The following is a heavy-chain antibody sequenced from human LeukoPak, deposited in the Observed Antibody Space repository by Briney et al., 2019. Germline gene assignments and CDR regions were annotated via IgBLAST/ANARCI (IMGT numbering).Heavy chain of an antibody. CDR3: AKPPNYGAYYYGMDV. V-gene: IGHV3-23*01. CDR2: ISYNGGST. CDR1: GFTFTNYA. Sequence: GGSLRLSCAASGFTFTNYAMSRVRQAPGKGLEWVSAISYNGGSTYYSDSVKGRFTISRDNSKNTVYLQMNSLRAEDTAVYYCAKPPNYGAYYYGMDVWGKGTTVTVSS. J-gene: IGHJ6*04. D-gene: IGHD4/OR15-4a*01.